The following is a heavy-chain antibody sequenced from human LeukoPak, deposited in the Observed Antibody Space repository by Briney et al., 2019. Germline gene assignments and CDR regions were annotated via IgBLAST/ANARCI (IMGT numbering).Heavy chain of an antibody. J-gene: IGHJ6*03. D-gene: IGHD2-15*01. CDR1: GGTFSSYA. V-gene: IGHV1-18*01. CDR3: AREFDSPDSHYMDV. CDR2: INPNSGGT. Sequence: GAPVKVSCKASGGTFSSYAISWVRQAPGQGLEWMGWINPNSGGTNYAQKLQGRVTMTTDTSTSTAYMELRSLRSDDTAVYYCAREFDSPDSHYMDVWGKGTTVTVSS.